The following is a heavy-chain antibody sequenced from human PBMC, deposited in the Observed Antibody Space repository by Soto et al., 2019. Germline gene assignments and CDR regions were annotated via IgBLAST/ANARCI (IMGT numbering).Heavy chain of an antibody. CDR3: AKDGRSGGSCCYYMDV. D-gene: IGHD2-15*01. CDR1: GFTFDDYA. CDR2: ISWNSGSI. V-gene: IGHV3-9*01. J-gene: IGHJ6*03. Sequence: GGSLRLSCAASGFTFDDYAMHWVRQAPGKGLEWVSGISWNSGSIGYADSVKGRFTISRDNAKNSLYLQMNSLRAEDTALYYCAKDGRSGGSCCYYMDVWGKGTTVTVSS.